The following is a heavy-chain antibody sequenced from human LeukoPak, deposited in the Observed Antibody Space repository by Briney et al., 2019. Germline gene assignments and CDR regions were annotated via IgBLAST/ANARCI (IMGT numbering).Heavy chain of an antibody. CDR3: ARELYYDFWSGYNFDAYGMDV. V-gene: IGHV3-7*01. CDR2: INQDGSEN. D-gene: IGHD3-3*01. J-gene: IGHJ6*02. Sequence: PGGSLRLSCAASGLTFSSYWMSWVRQAPGKGLEWEANINQDGSENYYVDSVKGRFIISRDNAKSLVYLQMNSLRAEDTAVYYCARELYYDFWSGYNFDAYGMDVWGQGTTVTVSS. CDR1: GLTFSSYW.